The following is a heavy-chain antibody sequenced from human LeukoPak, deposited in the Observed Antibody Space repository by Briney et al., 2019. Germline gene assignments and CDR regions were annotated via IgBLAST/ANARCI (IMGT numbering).Heavy chain of an antibody. Sequence: PSETLSLTCTVSGGSFSSYYWSWIRQPPGKGLEWIGYIYYSGSTNYNPSLKSRVTISVDTSKNQFSLKLSSVTAADTAVYYCAREVIAGQLNWFDPWGQGTLVTVSS. D-gene: IGHD2/OR15-2a*01. V-gene: IGHV4-59*01. CDR1: GGSFSSYY. J-gene: IGHJ5*02. CDR2: IYYSGST. CDR3: AREVIAGQLNWFDP.